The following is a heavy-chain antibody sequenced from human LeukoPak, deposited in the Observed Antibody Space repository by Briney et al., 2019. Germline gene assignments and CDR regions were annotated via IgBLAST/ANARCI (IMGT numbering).Heavy chain of an antibody. D-gene: IGHD5-12*01. CDR3: ARSGYPLYTDV. V-gene: IGHV4-61*02. J-gene: IGHJ6*03. CDR2: IDAGGTT. CDR1: GGSISSGSYY. Sequence: SSETLSLTCTVSGGSISSGSYYWSWIRQPAGKGLEWIGRIDAGGTTNYNPSLKSRITMSLDTSKNQFSLKLSSVTAADTAVYYCARSGYPLYTDVWGKGTTVTVSS.